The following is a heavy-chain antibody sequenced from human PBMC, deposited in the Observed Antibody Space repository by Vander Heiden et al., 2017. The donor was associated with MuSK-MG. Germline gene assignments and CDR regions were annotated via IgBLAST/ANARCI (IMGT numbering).Heavy chain of an antibody. CDR2: ISNTSTYI. D-gene: IGHD3-9*01. J-gene: IGHJ4*02. CDR3: VRVPFFDFHFDS. CDR1: GLPFSDYY. Sequence: QVLPAESGGCLVKPGGSLSLSCGVPGLPFSDYYRSWVPQAPGKGLEWISYISNTSTYIDYADSVKGRFAISRDNAKNPLYLQMTSLRAEDTAVYYCVRVPFFDFHFDSWGQGTLVTVSS. V-gene: IGHV3-11*06.